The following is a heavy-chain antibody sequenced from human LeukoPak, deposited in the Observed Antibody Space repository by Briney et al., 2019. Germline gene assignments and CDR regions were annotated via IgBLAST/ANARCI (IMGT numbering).Heavy chain of an antibody. Sequence: GGSLRLSCAASVFTFSDSRMHWVRHASWKGLEWVGRIRSKANSYATAYAASVKGRFTISRDDSKNTAYLQMNSLKTEGTAVYYCTRYGDYPFDYWGQGTLVTVSS. CDR1: VFTFSDSR. J-gene: IGHJ4*02. CDR3: TRYGDYPFDY. D-gene: IGHD2-21*01. V-gene: IGHV3-73*01. CDR2: IRSKANSYAT.